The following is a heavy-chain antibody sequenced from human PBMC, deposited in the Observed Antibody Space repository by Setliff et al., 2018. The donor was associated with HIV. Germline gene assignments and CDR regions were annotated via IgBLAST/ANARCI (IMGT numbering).Heavy chain of an antibody. CDR2: IFYTGST. CDR3: TRRDVTTGMDS. D-gene: IGHD4-17*01. J-gene: IGHJ4*02. CDR1: GVSVSSGGYY. V-gene: IGHV4-39*01. Sequence: SETLSLTCSVSGVSVSSGGYYWDWIRQPPGKSLEWVGSIFYTGSTNYRPSLESRVIVSLDTSKNQFSLKLGSVTAADTAVYYCTRRDVTTGMDSWGPGILVTVSS.